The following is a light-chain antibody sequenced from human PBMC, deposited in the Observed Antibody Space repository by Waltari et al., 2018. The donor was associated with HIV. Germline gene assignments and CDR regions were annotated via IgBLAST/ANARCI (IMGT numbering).Light chain of an antibody. V-gene: IGLV3-25*03. CDR2: KDT. Sequence: SYELTQPPSVSVSPGQTARIPCSGDVLAKQYAYWYQQKPGQAPVLVIYKDTERPSGIPERFSGSSSGTTVTLTISGVPPDDEADYYCQSADTSYTSRVFGIGTKVTVL. J-gene: IGLJ1*01. CDR1: VLAKQY. CDR3: QSADTSYTSRV.